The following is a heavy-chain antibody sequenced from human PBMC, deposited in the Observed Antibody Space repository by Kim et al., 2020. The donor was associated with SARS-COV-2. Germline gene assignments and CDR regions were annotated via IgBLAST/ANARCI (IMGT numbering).Heavy chain of an antibody. CDR3: ARIMYYGSRSYLVPYYYYGMDV. CDR1: GGSFSGYY. J-gene: IGHJ6*02. CDR2: INHSGST. Sequence: SETLSLTCAVYGGSFSGYYWSWIRQPPGKGLEWIGEINHSGSTNYNPSLKSRVTISVDTSKNQFSLKLSSVTAADTAVYYCARIMYYGSRSYLVPYYYYGMDVWGQGTTVTVSS. V-gene: IGHV4-34*01. D-gene: IGHD3-10*01.